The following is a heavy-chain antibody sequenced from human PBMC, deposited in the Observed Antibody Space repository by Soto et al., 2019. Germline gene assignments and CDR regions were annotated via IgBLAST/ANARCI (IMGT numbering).Heavy chain of an antibody. D-gene: IGHD3-16*01. Sequence: QVQLVESGGGVVQPGRSLRLSCAASGFTFSSYGMHWVRQAPGKGLEWVAVIWYDGSNKYYADSVKGRFTISRDNSKNTLYLQMNGLRSEDTAVYYCARSHYDYVWGSTYYFDYWGQGTLVTVSS. CDR3: ARSHYDYVWGSTYYFDY. V-gene: IGHV3-33*01. CDR1: GFTFSSYG. CDR2: IWYDGSNK. J-gene: IGHJ4*02.